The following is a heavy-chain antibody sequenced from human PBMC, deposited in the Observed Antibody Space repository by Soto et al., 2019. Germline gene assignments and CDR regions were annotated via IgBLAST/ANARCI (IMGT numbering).Heavy chain of an antibody. D-gene: IGHD5-12*01. CDR3: ARHVSPYGGYDQYDY. V-gene: IGHV4-34*01. J-gene: IGHJ4*02. Sequence: SETLSLTCAVYGGSFSGYYWSWIRQPPGKGLEWIGEIDHSGSTNYNPSLKSRVTISVDTSKNQFSLKLSSVTAADTAVYYCARHVSPYGGYDQYDYWGQGTLVTVSS. CDR2: IDHSGST. CDR1: GGSFSGYY.